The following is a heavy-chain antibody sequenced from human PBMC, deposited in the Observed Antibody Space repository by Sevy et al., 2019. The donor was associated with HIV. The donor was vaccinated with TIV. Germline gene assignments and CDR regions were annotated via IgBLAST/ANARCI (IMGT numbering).Heavy chain of an antibody. CDR3: ARLPRGTYYVDN. D-gene: IGHD1-26*01. CDR1: GFTVSSNY. CDR2: INSGGST. J-gene: IGHJ4*02. V-gene: IGHV3-53*01. Sequence: GGSLRLSCAASGFTVSSNYMSWVRQAPGKGLEWVSVINSGGSTYYADSVKGRFTISRDNSKNTLYLQMNSLRAEDTAVYYCARLPRGTYYVDNWGQGTLVTVSS.